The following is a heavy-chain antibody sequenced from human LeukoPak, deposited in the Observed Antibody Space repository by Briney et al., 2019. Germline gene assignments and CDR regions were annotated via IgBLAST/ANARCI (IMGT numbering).Heavy chain of an antibody. CDR1: GFTFSSYA. Sequence: GGSLRLSCAASGFTFSSYAMHWVRQAPGKGLEWVAVISYDGSNKYYADSVKGRFTISRDNSKNTLYLQMNSLRAEDTAVYYCARVACSSTSCSKAFDIWGQGTMVTVSS. V-gene: IGHV3-30*04. CDR2: ISYDGSNK. J-gene: IGHJ3*02. D-gene: IGHD2-2*01. CDR3: ARVACSSTSCSKAFDI.